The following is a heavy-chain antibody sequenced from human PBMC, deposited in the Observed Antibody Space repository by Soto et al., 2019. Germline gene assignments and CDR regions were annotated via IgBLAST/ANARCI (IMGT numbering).Heavy chain of an antibody. CDR1: GYTFTGYY. D-gene: IGHD5-12*01. Sequence: QVQLVQSGAEVKKPGASVKVSCKASGYTFTGYYMHWVRQAPGQGLEWMGWINPNSGGTNYAQNFQGSGTMTMDTSISTAYFDLSGLRSDDTAVYYCASLGGYGIDYWGQGTLVTVSS. J-gene: IGHJ4*02. V-gene: IGHV1-2*02. CDR3: ASLGGYGIDY. CDR2: INPNSGGT.